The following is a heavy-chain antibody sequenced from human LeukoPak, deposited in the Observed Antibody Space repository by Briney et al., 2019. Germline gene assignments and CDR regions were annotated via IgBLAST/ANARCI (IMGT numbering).Heavy chain of an antibody. V-gene: IGHV4-38-2*01. J-gene: IGHJ6*03. CDR3: ARLTYTSCYEGYCYYYYMDV. D-gene: IGHD2-2*01. CDR1: GYSISSGYS. Sequence: PSETLSLTCAVSGYSISSGYSWGWIRQPPGKGLEWIGSIYHSGSTYYNPSLKSRVTISGDTSKNQYSIKLSSVTAADTAVYYCARLTYTSCYEGYCYYYYMDVWGKGTTVTVSS. CDR2: IYHSGST.